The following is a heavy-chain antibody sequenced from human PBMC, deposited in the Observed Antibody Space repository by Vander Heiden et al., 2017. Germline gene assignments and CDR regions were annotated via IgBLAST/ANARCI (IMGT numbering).Heavy chain of an antibody. D-gene: IGHD4-17*01. CDR3: ARYPTVETRFDY. Sequence: QLQLQESGPGLVKPSETLSLTCTVSGGSISSSSYYWGWIRQPPGKGLEWIGSINYGGSTYYNPSLKSRVTISVDTSKNQFSLKLSSVTAADTAVYYCARYPTVETRFDYWGQGTLVTVSS. V-gene: IGHV4-39*01. J-gene: IGHJ4*02. CDR1: GGSISSSSYY. CDR2: INYGGST.